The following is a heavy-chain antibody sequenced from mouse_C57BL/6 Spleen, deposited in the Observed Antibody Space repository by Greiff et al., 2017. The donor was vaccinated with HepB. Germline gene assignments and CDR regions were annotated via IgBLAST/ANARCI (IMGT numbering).Heavy chain of an antibody. V-gene: IGHV5-17*01. D-gene: IGHD1-1*01. Sequence: EVKLVESGGGLVKPGGSLKLSCAASGFTFSDYGMHWVRQAPEKGLEWVAYISSGSSTIYYADTVKGRFTISRDNAKNTLFLQMTSLRSEDTAMYYCATLLLGAMDYWGQGTSVTVSS. CDR2: ISSGSSTI. CDR3: ATLLLGAMDY. J-gene: IGHJ4*01. CDR1: GFTFSDYG.